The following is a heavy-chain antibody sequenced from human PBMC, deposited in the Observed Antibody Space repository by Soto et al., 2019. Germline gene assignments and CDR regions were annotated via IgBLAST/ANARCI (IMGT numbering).Heavy chain of an antibody. V-gene: IGHV4-4*02. Sequence: QVQLQESGPGLVKPSVTLSLTCAVSGGSITSNNWWTWVRQPPGKGLEWFGEIHHSVCPNYNPSLKSRVTISLDKSMNLFSLKLTSVTAADTAVYYCASLVPGAFLYGGKGTLVTISP. CDR1: GGSITSNNW. D-gene: IGHD2-2*01. CDR3: ASLVPGAFLY. J-gene: IGHJ4*02. CDR2: IHHSVCP.